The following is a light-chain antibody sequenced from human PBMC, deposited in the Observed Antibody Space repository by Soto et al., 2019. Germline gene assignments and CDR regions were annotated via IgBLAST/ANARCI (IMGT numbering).Light chain of an antibody. J-gene: IGKJ1*01. CDR2: GAS. Sequence: ERVLTQSPVTLSVSPWERVALSCRASQSVGSNLAWYQQKLGQAPRLLIYGASTRATGIPARFSGSGSGREFTLTISSLQSEDFAVYYCQQYNNWPQTFGQGTKVDIK. CDR3: QQYNNWPQT. CDR1: QSVGSN. V-gene: IGKV3-15*01.